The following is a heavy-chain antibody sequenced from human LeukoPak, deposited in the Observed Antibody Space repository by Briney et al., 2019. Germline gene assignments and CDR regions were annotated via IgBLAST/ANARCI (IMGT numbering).Heavy chain of an antibody. D-gene: IGHD3-10*01. CDR3: ARDLRFGEPRDY. V-gene: IGHV3-48*04. CDR1: GFTFSSYS. Sequence: GGSLRLSCAASGFTFSSYSMNWVRQAPGKGLEWVSYISSSSSTIYYADSVRGRFTISRDNAKNSLFLQMNSLRVEDTAVYYCARDLRFGEPRDYWGQGTLVTVSS. J-gene: IGHJ4*02. CDR2: ISSSSSTI.